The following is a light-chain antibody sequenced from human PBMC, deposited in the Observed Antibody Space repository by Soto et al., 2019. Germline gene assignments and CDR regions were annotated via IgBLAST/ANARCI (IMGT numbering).Light chain of an antibody. V-gene: IGKV1-5*01. Sequence: DIQMTQSPSTLSASVGDRVTITCRASQSINNLLACYQQKPGKAPQGLIYDASNLESGVPSRFSGSASGTEFTLTISSLQPDDFATDYCQQYDNYPLTFGGGTKVDI. CDR2: DAS. CDR3: QQYDNYPLT. J-gene: IGKJ4*02. CDR1: QSINNL.